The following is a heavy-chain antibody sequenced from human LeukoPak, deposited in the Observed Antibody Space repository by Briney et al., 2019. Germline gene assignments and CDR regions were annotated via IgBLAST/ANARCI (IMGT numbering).Heavy chain of an antibody. J-gene: IGHJ3*02. V-gene: IGHV3-53*05. Sequence: SVKGRFTISRDNSKSTLYLQMNSLRAEDTAVYYCARAGYYESYAFDIWGQGTMVTVSS. D-gene: IGHD3-16*01. CDR3: ARAGYYESYAFDI.